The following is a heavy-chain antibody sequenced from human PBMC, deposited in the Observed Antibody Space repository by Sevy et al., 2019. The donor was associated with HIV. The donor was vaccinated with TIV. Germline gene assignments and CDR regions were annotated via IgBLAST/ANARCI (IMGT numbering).Heavy chain of an antibody. V-gene: IGHV3-33*01. CDR1: GFTFSSHG. CDR3: ARDSNDYGDYRLSYYFDY. CDR2: IYYDGRNK. Sequence: GGSLRLSCAASGFTFSSHGMHWVRQTPGKGLEWVAVIYYDGRNKYYADFVKGRFTMSRDNSKNTLHLKMNSLRAEDTALYYCARDSNDYGDYRLSYYFDYWGQGTLVTVSS. D-gene: IGHD4-17*01. J-gene: IGHJ4*02.